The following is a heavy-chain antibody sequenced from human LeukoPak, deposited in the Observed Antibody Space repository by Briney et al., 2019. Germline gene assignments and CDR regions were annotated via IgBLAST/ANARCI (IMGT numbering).Heavy chain of an antibody. CDR1: GGSISSGDYY. D-gene: IGHD3-16*01. CDR3: ALGDFDY. CDR2: IYYSGST. J-gene: IGHJ4*02. Sequence: SGTLSLTCTVSGGSISSGDYYWSWLRQPPGKGLEWNGYIYYSGSTYYNPSLKSRVTISVDTSKNQFFLKLSSVTAADTAVYYCALGDFDYWGQGNLVTVSS. V-gene: IGHV4-30-4*08.